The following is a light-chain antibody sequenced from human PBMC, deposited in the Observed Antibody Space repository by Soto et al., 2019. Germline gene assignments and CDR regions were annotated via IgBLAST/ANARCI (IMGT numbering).Light chain of an antibody. CDR2: QAS. Sequence: DIQMTQSPSTLSAAVGDRVTITCRASQSTGSDLAWYQQKPGKAPKLLIYQASSLENGVPSRFSGSGSGTEFSLTISSLQPDDFATYYCQQYSSHSTFGQGTKVDIK. CDR1: QSTGSD. CDR3: QQYSSHST. J-gene: IGKJ1*01. V-gene: IGKV1-5*03.